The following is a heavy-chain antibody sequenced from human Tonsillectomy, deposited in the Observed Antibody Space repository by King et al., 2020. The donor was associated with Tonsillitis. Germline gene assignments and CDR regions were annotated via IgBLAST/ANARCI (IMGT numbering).Heavy chain of an antibody. CDR1: GFTFSNYA. CDR3: AKGDDYYDSGSLDY. Sequence: QLVESGGGLVQPGGSLRLSCAASGFTFSNYAMSWVRQAPGKGLEWVSGISGKGDSTYFADSVKGRFTISRDNSKNTLYLQMNSLRGGDTAVYYCAKGDDYYDSGSLDYWGQGTPVTVSS. V-gene: IGHV3-23*04. J-gene: IGHJ4*02. D-gene: IGHD3-10*01. CDR2: ISGKGDST.